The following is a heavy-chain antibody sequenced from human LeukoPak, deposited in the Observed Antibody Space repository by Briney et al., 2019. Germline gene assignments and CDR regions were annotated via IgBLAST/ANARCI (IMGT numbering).Heavy chain of an antibody. CDR3: ARVKWSGSYYDY. Sequence: ASVKVSCKASGGTFNNYTISWVRQAPGQGLEWMGWISAYNGNTNYAQKLQGRVTMTTDTSTSTAYMELRSLRSDDTAVYYCARVKWSGSYYDYWGQGTLVTVSS. CDR1: GGTFNNYT. J-gene: IGHJ4*02. CDR2: ISAYNGNT. V-gene: IGHV1-18*01. D-gene: IGHD1-26*01.